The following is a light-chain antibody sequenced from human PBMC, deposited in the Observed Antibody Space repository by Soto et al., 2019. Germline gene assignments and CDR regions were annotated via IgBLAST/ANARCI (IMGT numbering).Light chain of an antibody. J-gene: IGKJ2*01. Sequence: ETVMTQSPATLSVSPGERATLSCRASQGGSSNLAWYQQKPGQAPRLLIYSSSTRATGIPARFSGSGSGTEFTLTISSLQSEDFAVYYCQQYNNWPPITFGQGTKLEIK. V-gene: IGKV3-15*01. CDR2: SSS. CDR1: QGGSSN. CDR3: QQYNNWPPIT.